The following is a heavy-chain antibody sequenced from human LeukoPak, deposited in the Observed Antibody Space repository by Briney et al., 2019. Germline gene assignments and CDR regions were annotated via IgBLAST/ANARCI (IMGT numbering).Heavy chain of an antibody. CDR2: IFYSGST. Sequence: SETLSLTCTVSGGSISSNSYFWAWIRQPPGKGLEWIGSIFYSGSTYCNPTLKSRVTISVDTSKNQFSLKLSSVTAADTAVYYCARYPKSFSSGWTAFDIWGQGTMVTVSS. CDR3: ARYPKSFSSGWTAFDI. J-gene: IGHJ3*02. D-gene: IGHD6-19*01. CDR1: GGSISSNSYF. V-gene: IGHV4-39*01.